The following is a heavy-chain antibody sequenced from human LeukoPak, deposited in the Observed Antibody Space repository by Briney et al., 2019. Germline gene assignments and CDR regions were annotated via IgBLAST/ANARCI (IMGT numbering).Heavy chain of an antibody. V-gene: IGHV3-21*01. CDR3: AGGQKGVVAPNAFDI. D-gene: IGHD3-22*01. CDR1: GFTFSSYS. Sequence: GGSLRLSCAASGFTFSSYSMNWVRQAPGKGLEWVSSISSSSSYIYYADSVKGRFTISRDNAKNSLYLQMNSLRAEDTAVYYCAGGQKGVVAPNAFDIWGQGTMVIVSS. J-gene: IGHJ3*02. CDR2: ISSSSSYI.